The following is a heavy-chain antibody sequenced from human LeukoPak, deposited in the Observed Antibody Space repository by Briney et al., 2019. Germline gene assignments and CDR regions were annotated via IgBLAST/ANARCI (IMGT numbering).Heavy chain of an antibody. D-gene: IGHD2/OR15-2a*01. CDR1: RFTLSSYS. CDR3: AKAPRPREYFDWFDD. CDR2: IRYDGSNK. Sequence: PGGSLRLSRAASRFTLSSYSMHSVPETPPKGLERVAFIRYDGSNKYYADSVKGRFTISRDNSKNTLYLQMNSLRAEDTAVYYCAKAPRPREYFDWFDDWGQGTLVTVSS. V-gene: IGHV3-30*02. J-gene: IGHJ5*02.